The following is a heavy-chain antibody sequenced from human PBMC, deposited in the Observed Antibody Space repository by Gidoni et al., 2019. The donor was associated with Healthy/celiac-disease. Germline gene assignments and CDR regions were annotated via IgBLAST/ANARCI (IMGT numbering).Heavy chain of an antibody. D-gene: IGHD3-3*01. Sequence: EVQLVESGGGLVKPGGSLRLSCAASGFTFSSDSMNWVRQAPGKGLEWVSSISSSSSYIYYADSVKGRFTISRDNAKNSLYLQMNSLRAEDTAVYYCARDDFWSGYYGVAPDYWGQGTLVTVSS. CDR2: ISSSSSYI. CDR3: ARDDFWSGYYGVAPDY. V-gene: IGHV3-21*01. J-gene: IGHJ4*02. CDR1: GFTFSSDS.